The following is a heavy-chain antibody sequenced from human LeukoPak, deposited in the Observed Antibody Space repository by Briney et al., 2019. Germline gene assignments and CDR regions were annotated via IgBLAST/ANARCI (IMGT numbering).Heavy chain of an antibody. CDR2: IYYSGST. CDR1: GGSISSYY. J-gene: IGHJ3*02. V-gene: IGHV4-59*08. CDR3: ASSGYDHDAFDI. D-gene: IGHD3-22*01. Sequence: SVTLSLTCTVSGGSISSYYWSWIRQPPGKGLEWIGYIYYSGSTNYNPSPKSRVTISVDTSKNQFSLKLSSVTAADTAVYYCASSGYDHDAFDIWGQGTMVTVSS.